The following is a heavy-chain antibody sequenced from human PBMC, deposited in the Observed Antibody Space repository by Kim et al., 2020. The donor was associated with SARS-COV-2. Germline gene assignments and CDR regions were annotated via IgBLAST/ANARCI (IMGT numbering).Heavy chain of an antibody. CDR3: ARPRHDGQRGHGAGV. V-gene: IGHV2-70*11. D-gene: IGHD3-16*01. Sequence: SGPTLVKPTQTLTLTCTFSGFSLSTRGMCVSWIRQPPGKALEWLARIDWDDVKYYSTSLKTRLTISKDTSKYQVVLTMTNMDPVDTARYYCARPRHDGQRGHGAGVWGQGATVTLSS. CDR1: GFSLSTRGMC. CDR2: IDWDDVK. J-gene: IGHJ6*01.